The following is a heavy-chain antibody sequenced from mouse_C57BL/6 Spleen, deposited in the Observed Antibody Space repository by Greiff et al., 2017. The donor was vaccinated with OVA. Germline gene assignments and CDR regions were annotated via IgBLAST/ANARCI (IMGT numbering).Heavy chain of an antibody. CDR1: GYTFTDYE. CDR3: TRSRRYYFDY. Sequence: VQLQQSGAELVRPGASVTLSCKASGYTFTDYEMHWVKQTPVHGLEWIGAIDPETGGTAYNQKFKGKAILTADKSSSTAYMELRSLTSEDSAVYYCTRSRRYYFDYWGQGTTLTVSS. J-gene: IGHJ2*01. CDR2: IDPETGGT. V-gene: IGHV1-15*01.